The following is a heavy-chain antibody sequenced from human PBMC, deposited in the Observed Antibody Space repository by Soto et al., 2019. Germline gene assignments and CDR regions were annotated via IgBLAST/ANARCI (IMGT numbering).Heavy chain of an antibody. CDR1: GFTFSSYA. CDR3: ARDLEFPIAARPLPEKNYYYYGMDV. J-gene: IGHJ6*02. CDR2: ISYDGSNK. V-gene: IGHV3-30-3*01. Sequence: GGSLRLSCAASGFTFSSYAMHWVRQAPGKGLEWVAVISYDGSNKYYADSVKGRFTISRDNSKNTLYLQMNSLRAEDTAVYYCARDLEFPIAARPLPEKNYYYYGMDVWGQGTTVTVSS. D-gene: IGHD6-6*01.